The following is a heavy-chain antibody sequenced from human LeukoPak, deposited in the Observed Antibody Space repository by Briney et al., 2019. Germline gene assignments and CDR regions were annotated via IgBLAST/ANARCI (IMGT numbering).Heavy chain of an antibody. V-gene: IGHV4-39*01. CDR3: ASDRIWFGESTNEY. CDR1: GFTFSSYSMN. D-gene: IGHD3-10*01. CDR2: IYYSGVS. J-gene: IGHJ4*02. Sequence: GSLRLSCAASGFTFSSYSMNWVRQAPGKGLEWIGSIYYSGVSYYNTSLKSRVTISVDTSKNQFSLNLNSVTAADTAFYYCASDRIWFGESTNEYWGQGTLVTVSS.